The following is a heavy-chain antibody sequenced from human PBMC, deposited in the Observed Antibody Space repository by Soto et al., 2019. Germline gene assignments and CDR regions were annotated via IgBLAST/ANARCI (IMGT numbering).Heavy chain of an antibody. CDR2: IYWDDDK. CDR3: AHLPWKQLWPRAPVVY. V-gene: IGHV2-5*02. Sequence: SGPTLVNPTQTLTLTCTFSGFSLSTSGVGVGWIRQPPGKALEWLGIIYWDDDKRYSPSLKSRVTITKDTFKNQLALTMTNMDPADTATYYCAHLPWKQLWPRAPVVYWGQGTPVTVSS. D-gene: IGHD5-18*01. J-gene: IGHJ4*02. CDR1: GFSLSTSGVG.